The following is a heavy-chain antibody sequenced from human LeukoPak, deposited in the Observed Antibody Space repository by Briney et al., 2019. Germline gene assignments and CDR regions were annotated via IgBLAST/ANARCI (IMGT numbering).Heavy chain of an antibody. CDR3: VRYYYDSSGYYADY. D-gene: IGHD3-22*01. J-gene: IGHJ4*02. Sequence: ASVKVSCKASGYTFTGYYMHWVRQAPGQGLEWMGWISAYNGNTNYAQKLQGRVTMTTDTSTSTAYMELRSLRSDDTAVYYCVRYYYDSSGYYADYWGQGTLVTVSS. CDR1: GYTFTGYY. V-gene: IGHV1-18*04. CDR2: ISAYNGNT.